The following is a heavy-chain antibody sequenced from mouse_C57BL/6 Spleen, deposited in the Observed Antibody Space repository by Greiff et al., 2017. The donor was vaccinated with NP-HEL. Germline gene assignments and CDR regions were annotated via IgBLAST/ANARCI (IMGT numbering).Heavy chain of an antibody. CDR2: IDPATGGT. Sequence: QVQLQQSGAELVRPGASVTLSCQASGSPFTAYEIHWVKQTPVHGLEWIGAIDPATGGTAYNQKFKGKSTLPADKSSSTAYMEIRSLTSEDSAVYDCKEYYGSRERYYFDYWGQGTTLTVSS. D-gene: IGHD1-1*01. CDR3: KEYYGSRERYYFDY. V-gene: IGHV1-15*01. CDR1: GSPFTAYE. J-gene: IGHJ2*01.